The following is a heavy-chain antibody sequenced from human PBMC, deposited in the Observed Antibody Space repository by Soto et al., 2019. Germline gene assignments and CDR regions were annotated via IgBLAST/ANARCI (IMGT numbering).Heavy chain of an antibody. J-gene: IGHJ5*02. D-gene: IGHD4-4*01. CDR1: GGSISSYY. CDR2: IYHSGST. Sequence: KPSETLSLTCTVSGGSISSYYWSWIRQPPGKGLEWIGYIYHSGSTKNNPSLKSRVTISVDTSKNQFSLKLSSVTAADTAVYYCARSRDYSNNWFDPWGQGTLVTVSS. V-gene: IGHV4-59*01. CDR3: ARSRDYSNNWFDP.